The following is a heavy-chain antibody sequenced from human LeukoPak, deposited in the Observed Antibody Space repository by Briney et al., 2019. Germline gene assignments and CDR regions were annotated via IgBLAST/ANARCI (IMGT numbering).Heavy chain of an antibody. J-gene: IGHJ3*02. CDR3: VRERTMVGGADI. V-gene: IGHV4-61*02. CDR1: GGSISSDTCY. D-gene: IGHD2-21*01. CDR2: MYNSGST. Sequence: SETPSLTCAVSGGSISSDTCYWSWIRQPAGKGLEWIGRMYNSGSTNYNPSLKSRVTISVDTSNNQFSLRLSSVTAADTAVYYCVRERTMVGGADIWGQGTKVAVSS.